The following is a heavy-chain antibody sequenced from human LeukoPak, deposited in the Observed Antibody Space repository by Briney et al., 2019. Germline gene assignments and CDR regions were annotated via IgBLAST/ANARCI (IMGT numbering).Heavy chain of an antibody. CDR3: ARVNRYASYALDY. Sequence: SETLSLTCTVSGGSISDYYWSWIRQPAGKGLEWIGRIYSSGSTNSHPALKSRVTMSVDTSKNQVSLMLSSVTAADTAVYFCARVNRYASYALDYWGQGALVTVSS. CDR2: IYSSGST. D-gene: IGHD3-16*01. V-gene: IGHV4-4*07. CDR1: GGSISDYY. J-gene: IGHJ4*02.